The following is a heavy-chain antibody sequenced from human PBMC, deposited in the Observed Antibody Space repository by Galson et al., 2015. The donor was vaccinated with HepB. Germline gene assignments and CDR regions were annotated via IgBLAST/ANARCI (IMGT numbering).Heavy chain of an antibody. CDR3: ARGGHYYDSSGYYPQPRYYYYYMDV. V-gene: IGHV1-69*13. CDR2: TIPIFGTA. D-gene: IGHD3-22*01. J-gene: IGHJ6*03. CDR1: GGTFSSYA. Sequence: SVKVSCKASGGTFSSYAISWVRQAPGQGLEWMGGTIPIFGTANYAQKFQGRVTITADESTSTAYMELSSLRSEDTAVYYCARGGHYYDSSGYYPQPRYYYYYMDVWGKGTTVTVSS.